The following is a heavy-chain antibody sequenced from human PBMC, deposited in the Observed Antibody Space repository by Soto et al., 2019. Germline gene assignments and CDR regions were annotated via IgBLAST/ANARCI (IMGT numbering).Heavy chain of an antibody. D-gene: IGHD6-13*01. J-gene: IGHJ1*01. Sequence: PSETLSLTCALYGGSFSGYYWSWIRQTPGKRLEWIGDMNLGGSGNYNPSLKSRVTFSMDPSKNQFSLKLESVIAADTAVYYCARYSSSWSEYLQYWGRGSLVTVS. CDR3: ARYSSSWSEYLQY. CDR2: MNLGGSG. CDR1: GGSFSGYY. V-gene: IGHV4-34*01.